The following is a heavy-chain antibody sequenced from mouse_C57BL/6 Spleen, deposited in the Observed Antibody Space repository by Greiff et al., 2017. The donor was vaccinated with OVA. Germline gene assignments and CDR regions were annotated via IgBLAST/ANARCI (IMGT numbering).Heavy chain of an antibody. CDR1: GYSFTGYY. CDR3: ARYGYDGYSRFAY. CDR2: INPSTGGT. D-gene: IGHD2-3*01. V-gene: IGHV1-42*01. J-gene: IGHJ3*01. Sequence: EVQLQQSGPELVKPGASVKISCKASGYSFTGYYMNWVKQSPEKSLEWIGEINPSTGGTTYNQKFKAKATLTVDKSSSTAYMQLKSLTSEDSAVYYCARYGYDGYSRFAYWGQGTLVTVSA.